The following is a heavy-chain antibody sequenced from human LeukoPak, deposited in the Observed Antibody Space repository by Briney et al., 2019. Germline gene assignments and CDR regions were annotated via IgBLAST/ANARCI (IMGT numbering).Heavy chain of an antibody. J-gene: IGHJ3*02. V-gene: IGHV3-23*01. Sequence: GGSLRLSCAASGFTFSSYAMSWVRQAPGKGLEWVSAISGSGGSTYYADSVKGRSTISRDNSKNTLYLQMNSLRAEDTAVYYCAKEIPLYYYDSSGYHNAFDIWGQGTMVTVSS. CDR3: AKEIPLYYYDSSGYHNAFDI. CDR2: ISGSGGST. CDR1: GFTFSSYA. D-gene: IGHD3-22*01.